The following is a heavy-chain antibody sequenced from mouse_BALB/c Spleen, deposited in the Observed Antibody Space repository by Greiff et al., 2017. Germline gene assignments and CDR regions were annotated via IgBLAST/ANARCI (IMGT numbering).Heavy chain of an antibody. CDR2: ISYSGST. V-gene: IGHV3-8*02. CDR3: ARKEIYFDY. J-gene: IGHJ2*01. Sequence: VQLQQSGPSLVKPSQTLSLSCSATGDSITSCYWNWIRKFPGNKLEYMGYISYSGSTYYNPSLKSRISITRDTSKDQYYLQLHSVTTEDTATYYCARKEIYFDYWGQGTTLTVSS. CDR1: GDSITSCY.